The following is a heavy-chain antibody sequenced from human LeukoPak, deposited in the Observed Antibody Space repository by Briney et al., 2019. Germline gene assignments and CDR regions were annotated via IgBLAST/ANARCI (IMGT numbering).Heavy chain of an antibody. V-gene: IGHV3-9*01. CDR1: GFTFDDYA. CDR2: ISWNSGSI. D-gene: IGHD3-10*01. CDR3: AKDLWFGELVGYMDV. Sequence: GRSLRLSCAASGFTFDDYAMHWVRQAPGKGLEWVSGISWNSGSIGYADSVKGRFTISRDNAKNSLYLQMNSLRAEDTAVYYCAKDLWFGELVGYMDVWGKGTTVTVSS. J-gene: IGHJ6*03.